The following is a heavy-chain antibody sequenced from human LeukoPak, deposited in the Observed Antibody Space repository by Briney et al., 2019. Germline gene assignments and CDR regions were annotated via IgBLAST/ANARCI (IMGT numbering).Heavy chain of an antibody. J-gene: IGHJ5*02. V-gene: IGHV1-18*01. CDR3: ARVGLELRTWFDP. CDR2: ISAYNGNT. Sequence: ASVKVSCKASGYTFTSYAMNWVRQAPGQGLEWMGWISAYNGNTNYAQKLQGRVTMTTDTSTSTAYMELRSLRSDDTAVYYCARVGLELRTWFDPWGQGTLVTVSS. D-gene: IGHD1-7*01. CDR1: GYTFTSYA.